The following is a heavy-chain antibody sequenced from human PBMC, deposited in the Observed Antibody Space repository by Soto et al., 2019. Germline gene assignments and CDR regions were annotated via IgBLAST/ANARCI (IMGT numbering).Heavy chain of an antibody. CDR3: ARARSSPTFDP. Sequence: QVQLVQSGAEVRKPGSSVKVSCKISGGTFTNYVISCLRQAPGQGLEWMGGLIPIFGAANLAQKFQGRVTITADESTSTVNMELSSLTSEDTAVYYCARARSSPTFDPWGQGTLVSVSS. CDR1: GGTFTNYV. D-gene: IGHD6-6*01. CDR2: LIPIFGAA. J-gene: IGHJ5*02. V-gene: IGHV1-69*01.